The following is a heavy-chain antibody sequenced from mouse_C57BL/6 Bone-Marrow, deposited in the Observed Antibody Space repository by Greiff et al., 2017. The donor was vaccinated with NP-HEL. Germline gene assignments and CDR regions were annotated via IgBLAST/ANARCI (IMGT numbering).Heavy chain of an antibody. CDR1: GYAFSSSW. V-gene: IGHV1-82*01. D-gene: IGHD3-2*02. CDR2: IYPGDGDT. Sequence: VQLQQSGPELVKPGASVKISCKASGYAFSSSWMNWVKQRPGKGLEWIGRIYPGDGDTNYNGKFKGKATLTADKSSSTAYMQLSSLTSEDSAVYFCARQLRPRYYFDYWGQGTTLTVSS. CDR3: ARQLRPRYYFDY. J-gene: IGHJ2*01.